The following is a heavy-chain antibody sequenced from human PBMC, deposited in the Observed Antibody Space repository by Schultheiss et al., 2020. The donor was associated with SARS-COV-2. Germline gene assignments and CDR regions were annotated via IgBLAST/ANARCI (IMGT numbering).Heavy chain of an antibody. D-gene: IGHD5-18*01. CDR2: IYYSGST. CDR1: GGSISSYY. Sequence: SETLSLTCTVSGGSISSYYWSWIRQPPGKGLEWIGYIYYSGSTYYNPSLKSRVTISVDTSKNQFSLKLSSVTAADTAVYYCARERKGYSYGHPTEYYYGMDVWGQGTTVTVSS. CDR3: ARERKGYSYGHPTEYYYGMDV. J-gene: IGHJ6*02. V-gene: IGHV4-59*01.